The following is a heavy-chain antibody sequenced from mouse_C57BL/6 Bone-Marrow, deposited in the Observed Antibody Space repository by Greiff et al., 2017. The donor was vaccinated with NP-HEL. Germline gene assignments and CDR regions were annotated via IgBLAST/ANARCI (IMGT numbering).Heavy chain of an antibody. D-gene: IGHD4-1*02. CDR1: GFTFSDYY. J-gene: IGHJ2*01. V-gene: IGHV5-12*01. Sequence: EVMLVESGGGLVQPGGSLKLSCAASGFTFSDYYMYWVRQTPEKRLEWVAYISNGGGSTYYPDTVKGRFTISRDNAKNTLYLQMSRLKSEDTAMYYCARHGSTGTSYFDYWGQGTTLTVSS. CDR2: ISNGGGST. CDR3: ARHGSTGTSYFDY.